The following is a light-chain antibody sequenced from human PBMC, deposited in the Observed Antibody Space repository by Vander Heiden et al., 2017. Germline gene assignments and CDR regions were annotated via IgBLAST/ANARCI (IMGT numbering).Light chain of an antibody. CDR3: QQYGSSPLT. CDR2: GAS. J-gene: IGKJ4*01. CDR1: QSVNSNF. V-gene: IGKV3-20*01. Sequence: ETVLTQSPGTLSLSPGERATLSCRASQSVNSNFLAWYRQKPGQAPRLLISGASNRATGIPDRFSASGSGTDFTLTISRLEPEDFAVYFCQQYGSSPLTFGGGTEVESK.